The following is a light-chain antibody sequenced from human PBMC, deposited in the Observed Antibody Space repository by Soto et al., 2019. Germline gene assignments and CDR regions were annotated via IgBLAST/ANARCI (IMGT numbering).Light chain of an antibody. CDR2: AAS. CDR3: HKYNSAPLT. J-gene: IGKJ4*01. Sequence: DIQMTQSPSSLSASLGDRVTITCRASQGIGVYLAWFQQKPGKVPKLLIYAASTLQSGVPSRFSGSGSGTDFTLTISSLQPEDFATYYCHKYNSAPLTFGGGTKVEIK. V-gene: IGKV1-27*01. CDR1: QGIGVY.